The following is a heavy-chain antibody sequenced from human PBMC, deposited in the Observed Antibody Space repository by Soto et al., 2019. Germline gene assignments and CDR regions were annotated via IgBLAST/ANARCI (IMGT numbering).Heavy chain of an antibody. V-gene: IGHV1-69*08. Sequence: QVQLVQSGAEVKKPGSSVKVSCKASGGTFSSYTISWVRQAPGQGLEWMGRIIPILGIANYAQKFQGRVTITADKSTSTAYMELSSLRSEDTAVYYCARESRDNWNRHYYLDYWGQGTLVTVSS. CDR3: ARESRDNWNRHYYLDY. D-gene: IGHD1-20*01. CDR1: GGTFSSYT. J-gene: IGHJ4*02. CDR2: IIPILGIA.